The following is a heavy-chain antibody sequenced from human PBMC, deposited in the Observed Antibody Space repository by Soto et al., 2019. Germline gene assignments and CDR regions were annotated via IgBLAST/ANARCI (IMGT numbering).Heavy chain of an antibody. V-gene: IGHV3-49*04. J-gene: IGHJ4*02. D-gene: IGHD4-17*01. CDR2: IRSKTYGGTT. CDR3: TRVSTVVTRVGHFDY. Sequence: GGSLRLSCTASGFTFGDYAMSWVRQAPGKGLEGVGFIRSKTYGGTTEYAASVKGRFTISRDDYKSIAYLKMNSLKTEYTAVYYCTRVSTVVTRVGHFDYWGQGTLVTVTS. CDR1: GFTFGDYA.